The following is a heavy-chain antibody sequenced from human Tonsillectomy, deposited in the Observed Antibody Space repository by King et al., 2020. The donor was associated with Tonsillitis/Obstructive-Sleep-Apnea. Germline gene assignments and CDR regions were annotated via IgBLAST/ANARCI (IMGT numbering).Heavy chain of an antibody. J-gene: IGHJ4*02. V-gene: IGHV3-33*01. CDR3: ARDEDTEYSSRWYYFYY. CDR1: GFTFSSYG. Sequence: QVQLVESGGGVVQPGRSLRLSCAASGFTFSSYGMHWVRQAPGKGLEWVAVIWYDGSNKYYADSVKGRFTISRDNSKNTLYLQMNSLRAADTAVYYWARDEDTEYSSRWYYFYYWGQGTLVTVSS. D-gene: IGHD6-13*01. CDR2: IWYDGSNK.